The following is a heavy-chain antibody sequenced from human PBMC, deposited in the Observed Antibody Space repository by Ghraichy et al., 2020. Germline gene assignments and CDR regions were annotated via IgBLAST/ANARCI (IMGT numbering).Heavy chain of an antibody. CDR1: GGSFSNYY. CDR3: ARVPHDYSNDY. V-gene: IGHV4-34*01. J-gene: IGHJ4*02. D-gene: IGHD4-11*01. Sequence: SQTLSLTCALYGGSFSNYYWSWIRQPPGKGLEWIGEINHSGSTNYNPSLKSRVTISVDTSKNQFSLKLNSVTAADTAVYYCARVPHDYSNDYWGQGTLVTVSS. CDR2: INHSGST.